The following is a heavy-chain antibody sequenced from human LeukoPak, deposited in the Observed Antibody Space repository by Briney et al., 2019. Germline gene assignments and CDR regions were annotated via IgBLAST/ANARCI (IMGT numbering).Heavy chain of an antibody. J-gene: IGHJ4*02. CDR3: ASLFEGDYYDSSGYYYDRAKFDY. D-gene: IGHD3-22*01. CDR2: INHSGST. V-gene: IGHV4-34*01. Sequence: PSETLSLTCAGYGGSFSGYYWSWIRQPPGKGLEWIGEINHSGSTNYNPSLKSRVTISVDTSKNQFSLKLSSVTAADTAVYYCASLFEGDYYDSSGYYYDRAKFDYWGQGTLVTVSS. CDR1: GGSFSGYY.